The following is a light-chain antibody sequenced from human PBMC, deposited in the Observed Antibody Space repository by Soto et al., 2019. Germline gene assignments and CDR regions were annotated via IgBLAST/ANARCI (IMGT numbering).Light chain of an antibody. CDR3: QQYGSSPPT. Sequence: EIVLTQSPGTLSLSPGERATLSCRASQSVSSSYLTWYQQKPGHAPRLLIYGASSRATGIPDRFSGSGSGTDFTLTISRLEPEDCAVYYCQQYGSSPPTFGQGTKVDIK. V-gene: IGKV3-20*01. CDR2: GAS. CDR1: QSVSSSY. J-gene: IGKJ1*01.